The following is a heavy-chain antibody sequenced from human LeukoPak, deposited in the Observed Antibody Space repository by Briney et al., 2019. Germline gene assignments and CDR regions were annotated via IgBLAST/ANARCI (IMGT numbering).Heavy chain of an antibody. D-gene: IGHD3-10*01. CDR2: IIPIFGTA. Sequence: SVKVPCKASGGTFSSYAISWVRQAPGQGLEWMGGIIPIFGTANYAQKFQGRVTITADKSTSTAYMELSSLRSEDTAVYYCARAYMVRGVITPNAFDIWGQGTMVTVSS. V-gene: IGHV1-69*06. J-gene: IGHJ3*02. CDR1: GGTFSSYA. CDR3: ARAYMVRGVITPNAFDI.